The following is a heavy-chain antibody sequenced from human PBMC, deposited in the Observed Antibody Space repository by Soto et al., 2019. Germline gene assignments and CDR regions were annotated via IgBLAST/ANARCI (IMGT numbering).Heavy chain of an antibody. Sequence: QVQLQESGPGLVKPSGTLSLTCTVSGGSIRSDRWWNWVRQPPGKGLEWIGDIFQSGSADYNPSLKRRVTISVDKAKNQVSLRLTFVTAADTAVYFCASRGPYGDYAHGFDIWGQGAMVAVSS. CDR3: ASRGPYGDYAHGFDI. D-gene: IGHD4-17*01. V-gene: IGHV4-4*02. CDR1: GGSIRSDRW. CDR2: IFQSGSA. J-gene: IGHJ3*02.